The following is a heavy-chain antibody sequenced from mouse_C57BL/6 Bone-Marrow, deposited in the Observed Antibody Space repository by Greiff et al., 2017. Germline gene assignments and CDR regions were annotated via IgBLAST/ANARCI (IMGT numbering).Heavy chain of an antibody. CDR3: TTWGGSSLGYAMDY. J-gene: IGHJ4*01. V-gene: IGHV14-4*01. D-gene: IGHD1-1*01. CDR1: GFNIKDDY. Sequence: EVQLQESGAELVRPGASVKLSCTASGFNIKDDYMHWVKQRPEQGLEWIGWIDPENGDTEYASKFQGKATITAEPSSNTAYLQLSSLTSEDTAVYYCTTWGGSSLGYAMDYWGQGTSVTVSS. CDR2: IDPENGDT.